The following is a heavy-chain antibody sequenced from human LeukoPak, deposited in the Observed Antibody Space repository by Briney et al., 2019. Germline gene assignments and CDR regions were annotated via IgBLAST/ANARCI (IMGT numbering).Heavy chain of an antibody. J-gene: IGHJ4*02. V-gene: IGHV4-59*08. CDR2: AYYSGHT. CDR3: ARHPFAAPFDY. D-gene: IGHD2-15*01. Sequence: SETLSLTCTVSGGSISDNYWSWIRQPPGKGLEWIGYAYYSGHTNYNSSLKSRVTMSLDTSKSQFSLRLSSVTAADTAVYFCARHPFAAPFDYWGPGTLVTVSS. CDR1: GGSISDNY.